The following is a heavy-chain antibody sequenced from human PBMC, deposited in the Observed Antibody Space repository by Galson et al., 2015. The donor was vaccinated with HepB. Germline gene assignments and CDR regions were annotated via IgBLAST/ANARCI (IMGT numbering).Heavy chain of an antibody. V-gene: IGHV3-7*03. J-gene: IGHJ3*02. Sequence: SLRLSCAASGFTFSSYWMSWVRQAPGKGLEWVANIKQDGSEKYYVDSVEGRFTISRDNAKNSLYLQMNSLRAEDTAVYYCAREKVVFGVRAFDIWGQGTMVTVSS. CDR1: GFTFSSYW. D-gene: IGHD3-22*01. CDR2: IKQDGSEK. CDR3: AREKVVFGVRAFDI.